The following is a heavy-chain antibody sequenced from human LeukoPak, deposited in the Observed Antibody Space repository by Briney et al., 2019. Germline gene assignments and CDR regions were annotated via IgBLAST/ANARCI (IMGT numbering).Heavy chain of an antibody. CDR2: MNPSGGST. CDR1: X. Sequence: XLHXVRQAPGQGLEWMGMMNPSGGSTNYAQKFQGRVTMTRDTSISTAYMELSRLRSDDTAVYYCARDRGDWNYPYYYYYGMDVWGQGTTVTVSS. D-gene: IGHD1-7*01. V-gene: IGHV1-46*01. CDR3: ARDRGDWNYPYYYYYGMDV. J-gene: IGHJ6*02.